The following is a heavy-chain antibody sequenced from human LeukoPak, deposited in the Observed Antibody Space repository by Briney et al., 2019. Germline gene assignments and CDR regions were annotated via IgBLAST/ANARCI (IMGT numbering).Heavy chain of an antibody. Sequence: SETLSLTCAVYGGSFSGYYWNWIRQPPGKGLEWIGEINHSGSTNYNPSLKSRVTISVDTSKNQLSLKLTSMTAADTAVYYCARELGATVVNYGMDVWGQGTTVTVSS. CDR1: GGSFSGYY. J-gene: IGHJ6*02. CDR2: INHSGST. V-gene: IGHV4-34*01. D-gene: IGHD4-23*01. CDR3: ARELGATVVNYGMDV.